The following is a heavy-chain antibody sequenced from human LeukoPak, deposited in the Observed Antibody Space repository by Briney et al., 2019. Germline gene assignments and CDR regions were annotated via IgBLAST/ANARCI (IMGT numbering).Heavy chain of an antibody. Sequence: ASVTVSCKASGYTFTSYGISWVRQAPGQGLEWMGWISAYNGNTNYAQKLQGRVTMTTDTSKSTAYMELRSLRSDDTAVYYCARNFVVTARYYYYYYMDVWGKGTTVTISS. D-gene: IGHD2-21*02. CDR1: GYTFTSYG. J-gene: IGHJ6*03. V-gene: IGHV1-18*01. CDR3: ARNFVVTARYYYYYYMDV. CDR2: ISAYNGNT.